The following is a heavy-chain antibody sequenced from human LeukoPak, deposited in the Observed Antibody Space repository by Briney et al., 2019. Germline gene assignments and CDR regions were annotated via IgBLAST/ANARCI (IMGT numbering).Heavy chain of an antibody. CDR1: GFNVSNSY. CDR2: IYSGGST. CDR3: VRATLDN. V-gene: IGHV3-53*01. J-gene: IGHJ4*02. Sequence: GGSLRLSCAASGFNVSNSYISWVRQAPGKGLEWVSVIYSGGSTKYADSVKARFTISRDNSKNTVYLQMNRLRADDTAVYYCVRATLDNWGQGTLVTVSS.